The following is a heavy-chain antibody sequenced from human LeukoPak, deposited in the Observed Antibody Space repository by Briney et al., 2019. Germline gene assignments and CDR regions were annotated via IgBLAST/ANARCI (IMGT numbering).Heavy chain of an antibody. D-gene: IGHD2-15*01. V-gene: IGHV3-21*01. J-gene: IGHJ4*02. Sequence: QPGGSLRLSCAAPGFTFSSYSMNWVRQAPGKGLEWVSSISSSSSYIYYADSVKGRFTISRDNAKNSLYLQMNSLRAEDTAVYYCASYCSGGSCYASEGDYWGQGTLVTVSS. CDR2: ISSSSSYI. CDR1: GFTFSSYS. CDR3: ASYCSGGSCYASEGDY.